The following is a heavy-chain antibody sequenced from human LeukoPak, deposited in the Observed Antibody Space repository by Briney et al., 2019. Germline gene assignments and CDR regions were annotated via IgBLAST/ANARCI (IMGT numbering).Heavy chain of an antibody. CDR1: GFTFSNAW. CDR2: IKSNSDGGTA. V-gene: IGHV3-15*01. D-gene: IGHD3-10*01. J-gene: IGHJ5*02. Sequence: GGSLRLSCAASGFTFSNAWMTWVRQAPGKGLEWVGRIKSNSDGGTADYAAPVKGRFTISRDDSKNTLYLQMNSLKTEDTAVYHCTTYSGLGTWFDPWAQEPLVTVS. CDR3: TTYSGLGTWFDP.